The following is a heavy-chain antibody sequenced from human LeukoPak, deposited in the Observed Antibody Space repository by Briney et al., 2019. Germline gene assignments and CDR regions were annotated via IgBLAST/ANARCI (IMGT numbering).Heavy chain of an antibody. CDR1: GGSISSSNW. V-gene: IGHV4-4*02. D-gene: IGHD5-18*01. CDR2: IYHSGST. Sequence: PSGTLSLTCAVSGGSISSSNWWNWVRQPPGKGLEWIGEIYHSGSTNYNPSLKSRVTISVDKSKNQFSLKLSSVTAADTAVYYCARTLNPGYSYGWYFDLWGRGTLVTVSS. J-gene: IGHJ2*01. CDR3: ARTLNPGYSYGWYFDL.